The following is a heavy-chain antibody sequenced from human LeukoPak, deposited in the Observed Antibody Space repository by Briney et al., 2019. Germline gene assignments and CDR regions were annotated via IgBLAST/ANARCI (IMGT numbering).Heavy chain of an antibody. D-gene: IGHD2-2*02. J-gene: IGHJ4*02. CDR3: AKLDCSSTSCYREFNY. CDR2: ISGSGGST. V-gene: IGHV3-23*01. Sequence: PGGSLRLSCAASGFTFSSYAMSWVRQAPGKGLEWVSAISGSGGSTYYADSVKGRFTISRDNSKNTLYLQMNSLRAEDTAVYYCAKLDCSSTSCYREFNYWGQGTLVTVSS. CDR1: GFTFSSYA.